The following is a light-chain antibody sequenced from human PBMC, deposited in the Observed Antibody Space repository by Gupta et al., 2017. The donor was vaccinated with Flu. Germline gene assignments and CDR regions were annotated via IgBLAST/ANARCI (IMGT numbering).Light chain of an antibody. Sequence: PDTLGQPAYISCNSSQSHGYKNGHNFLYWLQQKPGQSPRRILYEGSNRDLGVPDRFSGSGEGNDFTLKSSRGEDEDVGGYYGNQGKPPWTFGQGTKMEIK. J-gene: IGKJ2*02. V-gene: IGKV2-30*01. CDR3: NQGKPPWT. CDR2: EGS. CDR1: QSHGYKNGHNF.